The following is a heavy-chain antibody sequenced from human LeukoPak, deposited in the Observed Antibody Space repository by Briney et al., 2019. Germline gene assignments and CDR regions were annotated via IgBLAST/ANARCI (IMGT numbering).Heavy chain of an antibody. CDR3: ARRGYSYGQDY. CDR2: IYPGDSDT. CDR1: GYSFTNYW. V-gene: IGHV5-51*01. Sequence: GESLKISCQGFGYSFTNYWIGWVRQMPGKGLEWMGIIYPGDSDTRYSPSFQGQVTISADKSISTAYLQWSSLKASDTAMYYCARRGYSYGQDYWGQGTLVTVSS. J-gene: IGHJ4*02. D-gene: IGHD5-18*01.